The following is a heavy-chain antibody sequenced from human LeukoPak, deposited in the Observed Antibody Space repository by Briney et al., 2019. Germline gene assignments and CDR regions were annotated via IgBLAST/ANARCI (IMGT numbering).Heavy chain of an antibody. V-gene: IGHV4-59*12. CDR1: GGSISSYC. D-gene: IGHD3-3*01. CDR2: IYYSGST. Sequence: SETLSLTCTVSGGSISSYCWSWIRQPPGKGLEWIGCIYYSGSTNYNPSLKSRVTISVDTSKNQFSLKLSSVTAAATAVYYCARGRGGAYYDFWSGYYTDIWFDPRGQGTLVTVSS. J-gene: IGHJ5*02. CDR3: ARGRGGAYYDFWSGYYTDIWFDP.